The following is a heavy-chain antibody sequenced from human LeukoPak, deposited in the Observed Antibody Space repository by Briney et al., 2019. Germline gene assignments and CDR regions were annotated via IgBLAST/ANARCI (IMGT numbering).Heavy chain of an antibody. D-gene: IGHD1-26*01. J-gene: IGHJ3*01. CDR1: GFTFSSYA. V-gene: IGHV3-33*01. Sequence: GGSLRLSCAASGFTFSSYAMHWVRQAPSKGLEWVAVIWYDGSNKYYADSVKGRFTISRDHSKNTLYLQMNSLRAEDTAVYYCARDFIVGVSTLGFDLWGQGAMVTVSS. CDR2: IWYDGSNK. CDR3: ARDFIVGVSTLGFDL.